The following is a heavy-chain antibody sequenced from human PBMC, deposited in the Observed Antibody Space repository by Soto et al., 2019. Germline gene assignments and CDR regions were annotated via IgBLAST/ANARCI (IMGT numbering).Heavy chain of an antibody. CDR2: IYYSGST. D-gene: IGHD2-2*01. V-gene: IGHV4-59*01. J-gene: IGHJ5*02. Sequence: PSLTCTVSGGSISSYYWSWIRQPPGKGLEWIGYIYYSGSTNYNPSLKSRVTISVDTSKNQFSLKLSSVTAADTAVYYCARTYRNWFDPWGQGTLVPVPS. CDR3: ARTYRNWFDP. CDR1: GGSISSYY.